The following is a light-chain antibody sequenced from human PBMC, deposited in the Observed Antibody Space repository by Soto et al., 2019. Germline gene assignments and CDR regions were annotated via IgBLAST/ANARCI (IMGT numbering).Light chain of an antibody. J-gene: IGKJ5*01. CDR1: QDISNY. Sequence: DIQMTQSPSSLSAPVGDRVTITCQASQDISNYLNWYQQKRGKAPELLIYDASNLETGVPSRFSGSGSGTDFTFTISSLQPEDIATYYCQQYDNLPITFGQGTRLEIK. CDR3: QQYDNLPIT. V-gene: IGKV1-33*01. CDR2: DAS.